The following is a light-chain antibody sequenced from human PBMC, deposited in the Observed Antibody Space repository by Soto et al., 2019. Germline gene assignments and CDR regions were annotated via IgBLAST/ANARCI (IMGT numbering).Light chain of an antibody. J-gene: IGKJ2*01. V-gene: IGKV2-30*02. Sequence: DVVMTQCPLSLPVTLGQPASISCRSSQGLLHSNGDTFLSWFQQRPGQSPRRLIYQVSNRDSGVPDRFSGSGSGTDFTLTISRVEAEDVGIYYCMQGTHWPYTFGQGTKLEI. CDR3: MQGTHWPYT. CDR1: QGLLHSNGDTF. CDR2: QVS.